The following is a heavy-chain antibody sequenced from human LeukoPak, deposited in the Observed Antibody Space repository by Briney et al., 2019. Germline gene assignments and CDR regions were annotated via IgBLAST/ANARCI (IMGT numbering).Heavy chain of an antibody. CDR1: GGSISSSSYY. V-gene: IGHV4-39*01. J-gene: IGHJ4*02. Sequence: SETLSLTSTVSGGSISSSSYYWGWIRQPPGNRLEWIGSIYYRGSTYYNPSLKSRVTISVDTSKNQFSLKLSSVTAADTAVYYCASHLGYCSGGSCFTFDYWGQGTLVTVSS. CDR3: ASHLGYCSGGSCFTFDY. D-gene: IGHD2-15*01. CDR2: IYYRGST.